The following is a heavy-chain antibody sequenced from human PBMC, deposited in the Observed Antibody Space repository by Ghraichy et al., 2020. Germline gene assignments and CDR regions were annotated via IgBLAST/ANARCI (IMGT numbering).Heavy chain of an antibody. V-gene: IGHV4-4*07. CDR1: GGSISSYY. J-gene: IGHJ6*02. CDR2: IYTSGST. D-gene: IGHD3-22*01. CDR3: ARMDYYDSSGPYSSYYYYGMDV. Sequence: SQTLSLTCTVSGGSISSYYWSWIRQPAGKGLEWIGRIYTSGSTNYNPSLKSRVTMSVDTSKNQFSLKLSSVTAADTAVYYCARMDYYDSSGPYSSYYYYGMDVWGQGTTVTVSS.